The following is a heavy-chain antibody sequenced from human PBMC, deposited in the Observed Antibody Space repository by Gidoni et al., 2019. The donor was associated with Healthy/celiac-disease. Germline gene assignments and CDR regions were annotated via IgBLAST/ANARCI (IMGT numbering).Heavy chain of an antibody. CDR1: GFTFSSYA. V-gene: IGHV3-30-3*01. CDR2: ISYDGTNK. CDR3: ARDAGSIDY. Sequence: QVQLVESGGGVVQPGRSLRRPCAAAGFTFSSYAMHWVRQAPGKGLEWVALISYDGTNKYYADSVKGRFTISRDNSKNTIYLQMNSLRGEDTAVYYCARDAGSIDYWGQGTLVTVSS. D-gene: IGHD3-10*01. J-gene: IGHJ4*02.